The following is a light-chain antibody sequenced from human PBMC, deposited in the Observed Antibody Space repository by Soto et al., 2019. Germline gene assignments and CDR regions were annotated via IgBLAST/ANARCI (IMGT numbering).Light chain of an antibody. CDR2: DAS. CDR1: QDISTY. J-gene: IGKJ4*01. CDR3: QQYDNLPLT. V-gene: IGKV1-33*01. Sequence: DIQMTQSPSSLSASAGDRVTLTCQASQDISTYLNWYQQKPGKAPKLLIYDASNLETGVPSRFSGSGSGTDFTFTISSLQPEDIATYYCQQYDNLPLTFGGGTKVYIK.